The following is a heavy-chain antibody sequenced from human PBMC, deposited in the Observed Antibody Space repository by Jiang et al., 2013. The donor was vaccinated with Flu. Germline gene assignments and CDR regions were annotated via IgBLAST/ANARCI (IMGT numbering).Heavy chain of an antibody. J-gene: IGHJ4*02. CDR2: INHSGST. CDR1: GGSFSGYY. V-gene: IGHV4-34*01. Sequence: LLKPSETLSLTCAVYGGSFSGYYRSWIRQPPGKGLEWIGEINHSGSTNYNPSLKSRVTISVDTSKNQFSLKLSSVTAADTAVYYCASISRYNSSSWSPYWGQGTLVTVSS. D-gene: IGHD6-13*01. CDR3: ASISRYNSSSWSPY.